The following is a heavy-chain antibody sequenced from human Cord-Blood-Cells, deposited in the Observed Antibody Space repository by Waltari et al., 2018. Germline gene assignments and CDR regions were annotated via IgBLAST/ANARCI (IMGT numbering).Heavy chain of an antibody. CDR3: AKDGGGVVLWFGELLYFDY. J-gene: IGHJ4*02. D-gene: IGHD3-10*01. V-gene: IGHV3-23*01. CDR2: ISGRGGST. CDR1: GFTFSSYA. Sequence: EVQLLESGGGLVQPGGSLRLSCAASGFTFSSYAMSWVRQAPGKGLEWVSAISGRGGSTYYADSVKGRFTISRDNSKNTLYLQMNSLRAEDTAVYYCAKDGGGVVLWFGELLYFDYWGQGTLVTVSS.